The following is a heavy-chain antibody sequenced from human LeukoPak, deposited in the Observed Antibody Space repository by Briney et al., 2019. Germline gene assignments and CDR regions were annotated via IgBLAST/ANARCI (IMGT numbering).Heavy chain of an antibody. CDR3: ARVRQYYGSGSYRHFDY. V-gene: IGHV1-2*02. CDR1: GYTFTGYY. Sequence: ASVKVSCKASGYTFTGYYMHWVRQAPGQGLEWMGWINPNSGGTNYAQKFQGRVTMTRDTSISTAYVELSRLRSDDTAVYYCARVRQYYGSGSYRHFDYWGQGTLVTVSS. CDR2: INPNSGGT. D-gene: IGHD3-10*01. J-gene: IGHJ4*02.